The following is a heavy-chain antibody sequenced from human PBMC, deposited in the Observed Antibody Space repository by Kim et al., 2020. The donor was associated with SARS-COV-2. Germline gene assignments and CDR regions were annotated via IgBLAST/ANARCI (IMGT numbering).Heavy chain of an antibody. D-gene: IGHD3-22*01. CDR3: VRPGTTYVSSGPLGL. CDR1: GDSISSSSYY. Sequence: SETLSLTCTVSGDSISSSSYYWGWIRQPPGKGLEWFGSIYYSGSTYYNPSLKSRVTISVDTSKNQFTLKLTSVTAADTAVYYCVRPGTTYVSSGPLGLWGQRTLVTVSS. CDR2: IYYSGST. V-gene: IGHV4-39*01. J-gene: IGHJ4*02.